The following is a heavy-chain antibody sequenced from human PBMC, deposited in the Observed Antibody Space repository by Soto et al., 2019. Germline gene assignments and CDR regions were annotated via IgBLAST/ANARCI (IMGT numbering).Heavy chain of an antibody. V-gene: IGHV3-74*01. CDR1: GFIFSRYW. CDR2: INGDGSIT. J-gene: IGHJ4*02. CDR3: ARGESSDMDY. Sequence: EVQLVESGGGSVQTGGSLRLSCAVSGFIFSRYWMHWVRQVPGKGLVWVSRINGDGSITIDADFVKGRFTISRDNAKNTLFLQVKHLRADDTAVYSCARGESSDMDYLGQGTLVTVSS. D-gene: IGHD3-22*01.